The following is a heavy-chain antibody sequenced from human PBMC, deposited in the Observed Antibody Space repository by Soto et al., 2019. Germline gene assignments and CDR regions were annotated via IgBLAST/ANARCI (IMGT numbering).Heavy chain of an antibody. CDR1: GFTFSSYA. J-gene: IGHJ6*02. Sequence: GGSLRLSCAASGFTFSSYAMHWVRQAPGKGLEWVAVISYDGSNKYYADSVKGRFTISRDNSKNTLYLQMNSLRAEDTAVYYCARAIGDIAVAGYTYYYYGMDVWGQGTTVTVSS. D-gene: IGHD6-19*01. CDR2: ISYDGSNK. CDR3: ARAIGDIAVAGYTYYYYGMDV. V-gene: IGHV3-30-3*01.